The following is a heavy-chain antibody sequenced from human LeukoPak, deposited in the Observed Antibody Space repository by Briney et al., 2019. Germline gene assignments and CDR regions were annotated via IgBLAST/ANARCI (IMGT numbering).Heavy chain of an antibody. CDR1: GGSFSGYY. V-gene: IGHV4-34*01. D-gene: IGHD3-16*02. Sequence: SETLSLTCAVYGGSFSGYYWSWIRQPPGKGLEWIGEINHSGSTNYNPSLKSRVTISVDTSKNQFSLKLSSVTAADTAVYYCATPPPGSYDYVWGSYRPLPTYFDYWGQGTLVTVSS. CDR3: ATPPPGSYDYVWGSYRPLPTYFDY. CDR2: INHSGST. J-gene: IGHJ4*02.